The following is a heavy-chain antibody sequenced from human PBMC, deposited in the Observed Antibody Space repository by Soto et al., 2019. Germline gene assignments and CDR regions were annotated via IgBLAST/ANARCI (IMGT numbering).Heavy chain of an antibody. CDR3: ASWRPSLQH. D-gene: IGHD1-1*01. CDR2: INHTGGK. CDR1: GGASSHYY. V-gene: IGHV4-34*01. J-gene: IGHJ1*01. Sequence: SETRSLTCAVDGGASSHYYWSWLRQPPGKGLEWIGAINHTGGKTFDPSLESRASISVDTSKKQFSLKLPPLPAADTAVYDRASWRPSLQHWGKGTLVTVSS.